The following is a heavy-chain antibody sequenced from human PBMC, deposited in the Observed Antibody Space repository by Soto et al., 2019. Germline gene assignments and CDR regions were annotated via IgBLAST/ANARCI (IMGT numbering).Heavy chain of an antibody. D-gene: IGHD4-17*01. CDR2: IYHEGST. V-gene: IGHV4-30-2*01. Sequence: PSETRSLTCAVSGGSIITGDFSWNWSRQPPGKGLEWFGYIYHEGSTYYSDSVRGRFTISGDNAKNSLYMQMNSLRAEDTAVYYCARGATLNYGDFVLSWGQGTLVTVSS. J-gene: IGHJ5*02. CDR3: ARGATLNYGDFVLS. CDR1: GGSIITGDFS.